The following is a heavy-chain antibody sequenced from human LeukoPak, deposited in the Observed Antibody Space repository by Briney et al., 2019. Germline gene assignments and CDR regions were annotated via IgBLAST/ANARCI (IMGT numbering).Heavy chain of an antibody. D-gene: IGHD3-22*01. J-gene: IGHJ3*02. CDR2: IYTSGST. V-gene: IGHV4-4*07. Sequence: SETLSLTCTVSGGSIRSYYWSWIRQPAGKGLEWIGRIYTSGSTNYNPSLKSRVTISVDTSKNQFSLKLSSVTAADTAVYFCARGPYSYDSSGAFDIWGQGTMVTVSS. CDR3: ARGPYSYDSSGAFDI. CDR1: GGSIRSYY.